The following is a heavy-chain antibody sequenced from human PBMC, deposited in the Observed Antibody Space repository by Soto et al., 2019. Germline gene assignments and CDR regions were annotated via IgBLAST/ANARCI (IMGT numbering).Heavy chain of an antibody. CDR2: IYYSGST. J-gene: IGHJ6*02. D-gene: IGHD6-13*01. CDR3: ARHDGSSYGMDV. CDR1: GGAIISSSYY. V-gene: IGHV4-39*01. Sequence: SETLSLTCTVSGGAIISSSYYFCGIRQAPGKGLELIGSIYYSGSTYYNPSLKSRVTISVDTSKNQFSLKLSSVTAADTAVYYCARHDGSSYGMDVWGQGTTVTVSS.